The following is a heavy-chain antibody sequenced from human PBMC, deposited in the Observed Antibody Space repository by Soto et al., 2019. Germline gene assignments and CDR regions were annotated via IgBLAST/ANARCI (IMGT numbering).Heavy chain of an antibody. V-gene: IGHV3-33*01. D-gene: IGHD4-4*01. Sequence: QVQLVESGGGVVQPGRSLRLSCAASGFTFSSYGMHWVRQAPGKGLEWVAVIWYDGSNKYYADSVKGRFTISRDNSKNTLYLQMNGLRAEDTAVYYCARGGAVSPDYFDYWGQGTLVTVSS. CDR3: ARGGAVSPDYFDY. CDR2: IWYDGSNK. CDR1: GFTFSSYG. J-gene: IGHJ4*02.